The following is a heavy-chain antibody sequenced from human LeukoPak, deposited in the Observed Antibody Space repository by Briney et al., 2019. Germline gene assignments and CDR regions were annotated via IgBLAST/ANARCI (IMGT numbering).Heavy chain of an antibody. J-gene: IGHJ6*02. Sequence: NSSQTLSLICTVSGGSISSGIYYWSWIRPPAGKGLEWIGRISTSGSTNYHPSLKSPVTISVDTSKNQFSLKLSSVTAADTAVYYCARAAYYYPVDVWGQGTTVTVSS. CDR3: ARAAYYYPVDV. CDR1: GGSISSGIYY. CDR2: ISTSGST. V-gene: IGHV4-61*02. D-gene: IGHD6-25*01.